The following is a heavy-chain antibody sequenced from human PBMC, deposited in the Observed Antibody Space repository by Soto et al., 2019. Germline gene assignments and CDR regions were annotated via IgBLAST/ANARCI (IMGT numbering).Heavy chain of an antibody. J-gene: IGHJ4*02. CDR1: GGSISSYY. V-gene: IGHV4-59*01. Sequence: KASGTLSFTCTVSGGSISSYYWSWIRQPPGKGLEWIGYIYYSGSTNYNPSLKSRVTISVDTSKNQFSLKLSSVTAADTAVYYSARFPNDYGDLYFDYWGQGTLVTVSS. CDR2: IYYSGST. CDR3: ARFPNDYGDLYFDY. D-gene: IGHD4-17*01.